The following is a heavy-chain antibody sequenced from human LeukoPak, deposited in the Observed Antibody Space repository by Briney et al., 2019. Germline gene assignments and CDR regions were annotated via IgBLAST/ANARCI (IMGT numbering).Heavy chain of an antibody. CDR3: AKDLAFWSGYYIRYFQH. J-gene: IGHJ1*01. V-gene: IGHV3-23*01. D-gene: IGHD3-3*01. CDR1: GFTFSSYA. Sequence: GGSLRLSCAASGFTFSSYAMSWVRQAPGKGLEWVSAISGSGGSTYYADSVKGRFTISRDNSKNTLYLQMNSLRAADTAVYYCAKDLAFWSGYYIRYFQHWGQGTLVTVSS. CDR2: ISGSGGST.